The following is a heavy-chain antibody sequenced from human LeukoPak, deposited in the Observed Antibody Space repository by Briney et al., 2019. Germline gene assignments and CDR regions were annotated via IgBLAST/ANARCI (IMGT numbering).Heavy chain of an antibody. D-gene: IGHD3-10*01. V-gene: IGHV4-59*01. CDR1: GGSISSYY. CDR2: IYYSGST. J-gene: IGHJ3*02. Sequence: PSETLSLTCTVSGGSISSYYCSWIRQPPGKGLEWIGYIYYSGSTNYNPSLKSRVTISVDTSKNQFSLKLSSVTAADTAVYYCARDRITMVRGVIISAFDIWGQGKMVTVSS. CDR3: ARDRITMVRGVIISAFDI.